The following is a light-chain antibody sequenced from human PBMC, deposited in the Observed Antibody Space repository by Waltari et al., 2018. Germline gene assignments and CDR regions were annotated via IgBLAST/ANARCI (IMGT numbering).Light chain of an antibody. CDR3: QTGGHGTWV. Sequence: QLVLTQSPSAPASLGASVKPTFTPSSGHSSHAIPWLQQQPEKGPRPLMKVNSDGSHSTGDEIPDRFSGSSSGAERYLTISSLQSEDEADYYCQTGGHGTWVFGGGTKLTVL. CDR1: SGHSSHA. J-gene: IGLJ3*02. V-gene: IGLV4-69*01. CDR2: VNSDGSH.